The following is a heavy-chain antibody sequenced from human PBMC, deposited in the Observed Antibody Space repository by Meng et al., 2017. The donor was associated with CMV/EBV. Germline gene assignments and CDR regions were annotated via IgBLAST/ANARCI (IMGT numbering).Heavy chain of an antibody. CDR1: GGSISSSSYY. CDR2: IYYSGST. J-gene: IGHJ5*02. CDR3: ARYPPKELELQGFDP. V-gene: IGHV4-39*07. D-gene: IGHD1-7*01. Sequence: GSLRLSCTVSGGSISSSSYYWGWIHQPPGKGLEWVGSIYYSGSTYYNPSLKSRVTISVDTSKNQFSLKLSSVTAADTAVYYCARYPPKELELQGFDPWGQGTLVTVSS.